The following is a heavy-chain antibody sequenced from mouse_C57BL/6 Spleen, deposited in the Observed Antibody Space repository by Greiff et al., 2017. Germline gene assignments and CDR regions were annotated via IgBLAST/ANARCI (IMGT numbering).Heavy chain of an antibody. CDR2: INPNNGGT. CDR3: AREGYDDEGFAY. J-gene: IGHJ3*01. V-gene: IGHV1-26*01. D-gene: IGHD2-4*01. Sequence: EVQLQQSGPELVKPGASVKISCKASGYTFTDYYMNWVKQSHGKSLEWIGDINPNNGGTSYNQKFKGKATLTVDKSSSTAYMELRSLTSEDSAVYYCAREGYDDEGFAYWGQGTLVTVSA. CDR1: GYTFTDYY.